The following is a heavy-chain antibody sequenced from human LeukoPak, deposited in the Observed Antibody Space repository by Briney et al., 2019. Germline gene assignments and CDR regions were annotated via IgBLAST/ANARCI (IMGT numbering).Heavy chain of an antibody. Sequence: PSQTLSVTCSVSGGSISSGDYYWSWIRQPPGKGLEWIGFIYYSGSTYYNPSLKSRITMSLETSKNRFSLRLSSVTAADTAVYYCVRDPMIRGVKWTDDPFDIWGQGTMVTVSS. CDR2: IYYSGST. CDR3: VRDPMIRGVKWTDDPFDI. V-gene: IGHV4-30-4*08. J-gene: IGHJ3*02. CDR1: GGSISSGDYY. D-gene: IGHD3-10*01.